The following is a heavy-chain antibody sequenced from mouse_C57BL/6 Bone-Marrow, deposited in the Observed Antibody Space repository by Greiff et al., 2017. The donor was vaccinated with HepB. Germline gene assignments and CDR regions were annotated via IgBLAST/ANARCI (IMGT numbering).Heavy chain of an antibody. CDR1: GYTFTSYW. CDR2: IDPSDSET. Sequence: QVQLKQPGAELVRPGSSVKLSCKASGYTFTSYWMHWVKQRPIQGLEWIGNIDPSDSETHYNQKFKDKATLTVDKSSSTAYMQLSSLTSEDSAVYYCARNGITTVVDPWYFDVWGTGTTVTVSS. CDR3: ARNGITTVVDPWYFDV. D-gene: IGHD1-1*01. J-gene: IGHJ1*03. V-gene: IGHV1-52*01.